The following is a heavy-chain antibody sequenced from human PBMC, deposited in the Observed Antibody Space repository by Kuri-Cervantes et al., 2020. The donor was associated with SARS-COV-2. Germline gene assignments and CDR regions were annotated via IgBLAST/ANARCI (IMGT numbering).Heavy chain of an antibody. Sequence: SETLPLTCTVSGGSISSSSYYWGWIRQPPGKGLEWIGSIYYSGSTYYNPSLKSRVTISVDTSKNQFSLKLSSVTAADTAVYYCARGSSWYSTGPYWGQGTLVTVSS. CDR1: GGSISSSSYY. V-gene: IGHV4-39*01. CDR3: ARGSSWYSTGPY. J-gene: IGHJ4*02. D-gene: IGHD6-13*01. CDR2: IYYSGST.